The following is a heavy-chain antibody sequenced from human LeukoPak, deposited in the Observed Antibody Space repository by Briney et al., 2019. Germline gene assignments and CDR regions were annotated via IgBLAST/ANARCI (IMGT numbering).Heavy chain of an antibody. CDR1: GGSISSYY. D-gene: IGHD2-15*01. J-gene: IGHJ6*03. CDR3: ATWRYCSGGSCYGNYYMDV. CDR2: IYYSGST. Sequence: SETLSLTCTVSGGSISSYYWSWIRQPPGKGLEWIGYIYYSGSTNYNPSLKSRVTISVDTSKNQFSLKLSSVTAVDTAVYYCATWRYCSGGSCYGNYYMDVWGKGTTVTVSS. V-gene: IGHV4-59*01.